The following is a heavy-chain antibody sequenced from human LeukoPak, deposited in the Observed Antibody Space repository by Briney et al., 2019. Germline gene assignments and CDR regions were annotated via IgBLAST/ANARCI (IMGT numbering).Heavy chain of an antibody. CDR2: INHSGST. V-gene: IGHV4-34*01. J-gene: IGHJ4*02. Sequence: SETLSLTCAVYGGSFSGYYWSWIRQPPGKGLEWIGEINHSGSTNYNPSLKSRVTISVDTSKNQFSLKLSSVTAADTAVYYCARNSRSSWYGQGDYWGQGTLVTVSS. CDR1: GGSFSGYY. D-gene: IGHD6-13*01. CDR3: ARNSRSSWYGQGDY.